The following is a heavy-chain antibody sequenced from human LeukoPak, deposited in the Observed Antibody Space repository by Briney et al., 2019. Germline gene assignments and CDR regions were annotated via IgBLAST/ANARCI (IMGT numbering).Heavy chain of an antibody. J-gene: IGHJ6*03. CDR1: GFTFSSYW. CDR2: IKQDGSEK. V-gene: IGHV3-7*01. CDR3: ATDDYYYYYYMDV. Sequence: PGGSLRLSCAASGFTFSSYWMSWVRQAPGKGLEWVANIKQDGSEKYYVDSVKGRFTISRDNAKNSLYLQMNSLRAEDTAVYYCATDDYYYYYYMDVWGKGTTVTVSS.